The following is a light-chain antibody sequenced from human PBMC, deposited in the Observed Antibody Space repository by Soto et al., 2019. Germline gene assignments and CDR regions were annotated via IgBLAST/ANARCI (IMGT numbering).Light chain of an antibody. Sequence: QSVLTQPPSASGSPGQSVAISCTGTSSDVGGYNYVSWYQQHPGKAPKLMIYEVNKRPSGVPDRFSGSKSGNTASLAISGLRSEDEADYYCAAWDDSVNGVVFGGGTKLTVL. CDR2: EVN. CDR1: SSDVGGYNY. J-gene: IGLJ2*01. CDR3: AAWDDSVNGVV. V-gene: IGLV2-8*01.